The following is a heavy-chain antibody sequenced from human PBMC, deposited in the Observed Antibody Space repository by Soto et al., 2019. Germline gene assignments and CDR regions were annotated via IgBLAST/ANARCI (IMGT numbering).Heavy chain of an antibody. CDR1: GGTFSSYA. CDR3: AREGALKPFSS. J-gene: IGHJ5*02. CDR2: IIPIFGTA. V-gene: IGHV1-69*06. Sequence: GASVKVSCKASGGTFSSYAISWVRQAPGQGLEWMEGIIPIFGTANYAQKFQGRVTITADKSTSTAYMELSSLRSEDTAVYYCAREGALKPFSSWGQGALVTVSS.